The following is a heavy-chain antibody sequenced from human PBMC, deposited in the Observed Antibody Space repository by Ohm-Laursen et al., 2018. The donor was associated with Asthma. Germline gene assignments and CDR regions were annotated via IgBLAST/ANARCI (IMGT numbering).Heavy chain of an antibody. Sequence: SLRLSCAATGFTFSSYSMNWVRQAPGKGLGWVSSISSSSSYIYYADSVKGRFTISRDNAKNSLYLQMNSLRAADTAVYYCARVMSYGSGSSFDYWGQGTLVTVSS. J-gene: IGHJ4*02. CDR1: GFTFSSYS. D-gene: IGHD3-10*01. CDR3: ARVMSYGSGSSFDY. V-gene: IGHV3-21*01. CDR2: ISSSSSYI.